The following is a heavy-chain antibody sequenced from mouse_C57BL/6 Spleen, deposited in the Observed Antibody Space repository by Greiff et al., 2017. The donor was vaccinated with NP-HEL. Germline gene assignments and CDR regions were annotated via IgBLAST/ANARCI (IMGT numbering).Heavy chain of an antibody. D-gene: IGHD2-5*01. J-gene: IGHJ4*01. V-gene: IGHV5-12*01. CDR2: ISNGGGST. CDR1: GFTFSDSY. Sequence: EVQLVESGGGLVQPGGSLKLSCAASGFTFSDSYMYWVRQTPEKRLEWVAYISNGGGSTYYPDTVKGRFTISRDNAKNTLYLQMSRLKSEDTAMYYCASRFPYYSNYARDYWGQGTSVTVSS. CDR3: ASRFPYYSNYARDY.